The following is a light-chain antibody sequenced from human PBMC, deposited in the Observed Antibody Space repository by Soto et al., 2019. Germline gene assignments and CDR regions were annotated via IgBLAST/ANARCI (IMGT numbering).Light chain of an antibody. CDR3: SSYTNRNTMV. CDR2: DVT. Sequence: QSALTQPASVSGSPGQSITIFCTGTSSDIGVYNYVSWYQQRPGKPPKLMIYDVTNRPSGVSNRFSGSKSGSTASLTISGLQAEDEGDYYCSSYTNRNTMVFGGGTKLTVL. V-gene: IGLV2-14*03. CDR1: SSDIGVYNY. J-gene: IGLJ3*02.